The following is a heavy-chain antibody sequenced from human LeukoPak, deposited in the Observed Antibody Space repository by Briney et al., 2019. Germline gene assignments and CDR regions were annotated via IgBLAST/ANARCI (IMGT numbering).Heavy chain of an antibody. D-gene: IGHD2-2*01. CDR1: GYSFTSYW. Sequence: GESLKISCKGSGYSFTSYWIGWVRQMPGKGLEWMGIIYPGDSDTRYSPSFQGQVTISADKSISTAYLQWSSLKASDTAMHYCARQAYCSSTSCYFDPWGQGTLVTVSS. V-gene: IGHV5-51*01. CDR3: ARQAYCSSTSCYFDP. CDR2: IYPGDSDT. J-gene: IGHJ5*02.